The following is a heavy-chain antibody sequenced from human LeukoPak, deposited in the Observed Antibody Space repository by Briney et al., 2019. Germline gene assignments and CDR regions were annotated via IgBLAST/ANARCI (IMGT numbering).Heavy chain of an antibody. V-gene: IGHV1-2*02. CDR2: INPNSGGT. CDR1: GYTFTGYY. D-gene: IGHD3-3*01. Sequence: ASVKVSCKASGYTFTGYYMHWVRQAPGQGLEWMGWINPNSGGTNYAQEFQGRVTMTRDTSISTAYLELSRLRSDDTAVYYCARAQYYDFWSGYRPSYYYYGMDVWGQGTTVTVSS. CDR3: ARAQYYDFWSGYRPSYYYYGMDV. J-gene: IGHJ6*02.